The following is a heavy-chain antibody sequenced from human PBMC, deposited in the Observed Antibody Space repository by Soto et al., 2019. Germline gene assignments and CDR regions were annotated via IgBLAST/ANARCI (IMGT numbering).Heavy chain of an antibody. Sequence: QVQLVESGGGVVQPGGSLTLSCAASRFTFSNYGMHWVRQAPGEGLEWVAVISYDGTNHYYADSVRGRFTLSRDNSKNTLYLHLDRLTSDDTAVYYCASDTKTGVVVPGAPKYWGQGTRVAVSS. CDR2: ISYDGTNH. D-gene: IGHD2-2*01. CDR1: RFTFSNYG. CDR3: ASDTKTGVVVPGAPKY. J-gene: IGHJ4*02. V-gene: IGHV3-30*03.